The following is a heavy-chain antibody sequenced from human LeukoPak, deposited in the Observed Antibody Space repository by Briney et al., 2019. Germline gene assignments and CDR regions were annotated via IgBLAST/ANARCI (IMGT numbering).Heavy chain of an antibody. J-gene: IGHJ1*01. Sequence: SETLSLTCAVYGGSFSGYYWSWIRQPPGEGLEWIGEINHSGSTNYNPSLKSRVTISVDTSKSQFSLKLSSVTAADTAVYYCARGYSSWNPWGQGTLVTVSS. CDR2: INHSGST. D-gene: IGHD6-13*01. V-gene: IGHV4-34*01. CDR3: ARGYSSWNP. CDR1: GGSFSGYY.